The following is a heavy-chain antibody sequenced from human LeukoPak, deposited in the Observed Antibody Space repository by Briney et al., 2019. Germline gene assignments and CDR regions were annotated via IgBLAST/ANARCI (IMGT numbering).Heavy chain of an antibody. J-gene: IGHJ3*02. V-gene: IGHV4-30-4*08. Sequence: SQTLSLTCTVSGGSISSGDYYWSWIRQPPGEGLEWIGYIYYSGSTYYNPSLKSRVTISVDTSKNQFSLKLSSVTAADTAVYYCARADIVVVPAAADAFDIWGQGTMVTVSS. CDR3: ARADIVVVPAAADAFDI. CDR1: GGSISSGDYY. D-gene: IGHD2-2*01. CDR2: IYYSGST.